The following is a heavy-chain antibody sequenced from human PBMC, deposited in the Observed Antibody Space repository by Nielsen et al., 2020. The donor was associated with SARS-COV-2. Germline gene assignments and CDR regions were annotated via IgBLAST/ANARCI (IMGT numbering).Heavy chain of an antibody. CDR2: IKSKIDGAPT. V-gene: IGHV3-15*01. Sequence: GESLKISCAASGFTFTNAWMSWVRQAPGKGLEWVGRIKSKIDGAPTDYAAPVKGRFSISRDDSKSTLYLQMNSLKTEDTAVYYCTPEVIWDYVWGSYRYAVNWGQGTLVTVSS. CDR1: GFTFTNAW. D-gene: IGHD3-16*02. CDR3: TPEVIWDYVWGSYRYAVN. J-gene: IGHJ4*02.